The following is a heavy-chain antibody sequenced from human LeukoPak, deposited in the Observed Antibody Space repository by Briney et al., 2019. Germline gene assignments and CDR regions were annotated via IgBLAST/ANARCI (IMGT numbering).Heavy chain of an antibody. CDR3: ASDVDYYDSSGQGFQH. D-gene: IGHD3-22*01. V-gene: IGHV1-8*01. Sequence: ASVKVSCKTSGYTFTTYDINWVRQATGQGLEWMGWMNPNSGNTGYAQKLQGRVTMTTDTSTSTAYMELRSLRSDDTAVYYCASDVDYYDSSGQGFQHWGQGTLVTVSS. CDR2: MNPNSGNT. CDR1: GYTFTTYD. J-gene: IGHJ1*01.